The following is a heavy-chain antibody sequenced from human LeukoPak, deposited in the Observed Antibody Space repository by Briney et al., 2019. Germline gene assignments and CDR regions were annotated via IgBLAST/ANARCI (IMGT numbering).Heavy chain of an antibody. Sequence: ASVKVSCKASGYTFTGYDINWVRQATGQGLEWMGWMNPNSGNTGYAQKFQGRVTMTRNTSISTAYMELSSLRSEDTAVYYCARGFMWAAAGTFWGQGTLVTVSS. J-gene: IGHJ4*02. CDR3: ARGFMWAAAGTF. V-gene: IGHV1-8*01. CDR2: MNPNSGNT. CDR1: GYTFTGYD. D-gene: IGHD6-13*01.